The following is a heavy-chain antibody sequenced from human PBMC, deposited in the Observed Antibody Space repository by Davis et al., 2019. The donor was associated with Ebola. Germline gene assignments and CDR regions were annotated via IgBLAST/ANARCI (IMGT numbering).Heavy chain of an antibody. V-gene: IGHV3-23*01. J-gene: IGHJ4*02. CDR1: GFTFTIYA. CDR2: ISTSGSST. CDR3: AKKSGGKYHFDS. D-gene: IGHD1-26*01. Sequence: GGSLRLSCAASGFTFTIYAMSWVRQAPGMGLEWVSLISTSGSSTYYADSVKGRFTISRDNSKNTLYLQMNSLRAEDTAVYYCAKKSGGKYHFDSWGQGTLVTVSS.